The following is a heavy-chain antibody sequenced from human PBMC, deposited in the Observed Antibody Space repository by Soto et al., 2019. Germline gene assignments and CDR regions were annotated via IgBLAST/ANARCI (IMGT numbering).Heavy chain of an antibody. D-gene: IGHD3-9*01. CDR3: ARDNDILTHAPDY. CDR2: MNPNSGNT. Sequence: GASVKVSCKASGYTFTSYDINWVRQATGQGLEWMGWMNPNSGNTGYAQKFQGRVTMTRNTSISTAYMELSSLRSEDTAVYYCARDNDILTHAPDYWGQGTLVTVSS. CDR1: GYTFTSYD. V-gene: IGHV1-8*01. J-gene: IGHJ4*02.